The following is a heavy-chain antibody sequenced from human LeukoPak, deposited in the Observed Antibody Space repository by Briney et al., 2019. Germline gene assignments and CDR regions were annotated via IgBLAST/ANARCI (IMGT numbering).Heavy chain of an antibody. J-gene: IGHJ4*02. CDR2: ISGSGGST. V-gene: IGHV3-23*01. D-gene: IGHD5-12*01. Sequence: GGSLRLSCAASGFTFSNYNMNWVRQAPGKGLEWVSAISGSGGSTYYADSVKGRFTISRDNSKNTLYLQMNSLRAEDTAVYYCAKVRRKPVATIENVRSHHFDYWGQGTLVTVSS. CDR3: AKVRRKPVATIENVRSHHFDY. CDR1: GFTFSNYN.